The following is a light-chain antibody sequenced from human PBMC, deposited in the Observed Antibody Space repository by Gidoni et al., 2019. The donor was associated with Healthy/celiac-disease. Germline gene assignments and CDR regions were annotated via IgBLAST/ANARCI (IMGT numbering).Light chain of an antibody. CDR2: GAS. CDR3: QQYGSSPRMYT. V-gene: IGKV3-20*01. Sequence: EIVLTQSAGTLYLSPGEGATLSCRASQSVSSSYLAWYQPNPGQAPRLRIYGASSRATGIPDRFSGSGSVTDFTLTISRLEPEDFAVYYCQQYGSSPRMYTFGQGTKLEIK. J-gene: IGKJ2*01. CDR1: QSVSSSY.